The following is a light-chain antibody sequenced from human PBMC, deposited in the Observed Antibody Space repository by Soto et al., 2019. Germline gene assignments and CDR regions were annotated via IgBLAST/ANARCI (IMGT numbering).Light chain of an antibody. CDR3: QQYGSSPLT. V-gene: IGKV3-20*01. J-gene: IGKJ4*01. CDR1: QTVSSSY. CDR2: DAS. Sequence: VLTQSPGTLSLSPGERATLSCRASQTVSSSYLAWYQQKPGQAPRLLIYDASSRATGIPDRFGGSGSGTDFTLTISSLEPEDFAFYYCQQYGSSPLTFGGGTKV.